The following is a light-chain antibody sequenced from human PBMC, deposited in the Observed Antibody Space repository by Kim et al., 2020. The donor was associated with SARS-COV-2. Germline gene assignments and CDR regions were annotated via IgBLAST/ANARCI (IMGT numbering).Light chain of an antibody. V-gene: IGKV1-5*03. CDR1: QSFSSW. CDR2: QTS. J-gene: IGKJ5*01. Sequence: ASVGERVTITCRASQSFSSWLAWYQQKPGKAPKLLIYQTSSLQSGVPSRFSGSGSGTEFTLTINSLQPDDFATYYCQQYNSYPITFGQGTRLDIK. CDR3: QQYNSYPIT.